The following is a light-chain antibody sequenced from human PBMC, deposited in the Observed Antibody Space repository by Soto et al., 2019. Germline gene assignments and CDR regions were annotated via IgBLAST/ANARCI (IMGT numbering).Light chain of an antibody. J-gene: IGLJ1*01. CDR1: SSDVGGYNY. CDR2: DVN. CDR3: SSYTSSSAYV. Sequence: QSALTQPASVSGSPGQSITISCTGTSSDVGGYNYVSWYQQHPGKAPKLMIYDVNNRPSGVSNRFSGSKSGNTAYLTISGLQAEDEADYYCSSYTSSSAYVFGTGTKLTV. V-gene: IGLV2-14*03.